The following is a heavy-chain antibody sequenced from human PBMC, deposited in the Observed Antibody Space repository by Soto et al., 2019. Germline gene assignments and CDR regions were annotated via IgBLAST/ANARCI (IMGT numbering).Heavy chain of an antibody. CDR1: GDYIHVGGYY. Sequence: SETLSLTCSVSGDYIHVGGYYWTWIRQRPGKGLEWMGYIYYTGKTYYNPSLESRLTMSVDRSKNQFSLWLTSVTAADTAVYFCGRDLTSNANCIDPWGQGTLVTVSS. V-gene: IGHV4-30-4*01. CDR2: IYYTGKT. CDR3: GRDLTSNANCIDP. J-gene: IGHJ5*02. D-gene: IGHD2-2*01.